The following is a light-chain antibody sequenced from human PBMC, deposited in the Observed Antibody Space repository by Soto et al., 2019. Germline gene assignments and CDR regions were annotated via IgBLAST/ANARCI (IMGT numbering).Light chain of an antibody. CDR1: SSNIGTGYD. V-gene: IGLV1-40*01. CDR2: GNS. Sequence: QSVLTQPPSVSGAPGRRVTISCTGSSSNIGTGYDVHWYQQLPGTAPKLLIYGNSNRPSGVPDRFSGSKSGTSASLAITGLQAEDEADYYCQSFDSRRFYVFGTGTKVTVL. CDR3: QSFDSRRFYV. J-gene: IGLJ1*01.